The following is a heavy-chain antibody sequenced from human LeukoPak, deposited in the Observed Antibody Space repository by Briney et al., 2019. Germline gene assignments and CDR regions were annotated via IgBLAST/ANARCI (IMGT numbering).Heavy chain of an antibody. D-gene: IGHD3-10*01. CDR2: IYSGGST. Sequence: GGSLRLSCAASGFTVSSNYMSWVRQAPGKGLEWVSVIYSGGSTYYADSVKGRFTISRDNSKNTLYLQMNSLRAEDTAVYYCARIPPGDYFDYWGQGTLVTVSS. CDR1: GFTVSSNY. J-gene: IGHJ4*02. V-gene: IGHV3-53*01. CDR3: ARIPPGDYFDY.